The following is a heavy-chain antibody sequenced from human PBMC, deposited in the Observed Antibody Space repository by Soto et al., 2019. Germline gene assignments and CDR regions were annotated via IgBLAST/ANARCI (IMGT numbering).Heavy chain of an antibody. V-gene: IGHV4-31*03. CDR3: ARGRSSSWYAADYYYYYMDV. CDR1: GGSISSGGYY. CDR2: IYYSGST. Sequence: ASETLSLTCTVSGGSISSGGYYWSWIRQHPGKGLGWIGYIYYSGSTYYNPSLKSRVTISVDTSKNQFSLKLSSVTAADTAVYYCARGRSSSWYAADYYYYYMDVWGKGTTVTVSS. J-gene: IGHJ6*03. D-gene: IGHD6-13*01.